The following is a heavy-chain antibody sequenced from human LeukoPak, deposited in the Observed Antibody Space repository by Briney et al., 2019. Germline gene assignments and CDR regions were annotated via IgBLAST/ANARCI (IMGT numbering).Heavy chain of an antibody. CDR3: ARGPVYWNDRRFDY. V-gene: IGHV4-34*01. CDR1: GGSFSGYY. D-gene: IGHD1-1*01. J-gene: IGHJ4*02. CDR2: INHSGST. Sequence: SETLSLTCAVYGGSFSGYYWSWIRQPPGKGLEWIGEINHSGSTNYNPSLKSRVTISVDTSKNQFSLKLSSVTAADTAVYYCARGPVYWNDRRFDYWGQGTLVTVSS.